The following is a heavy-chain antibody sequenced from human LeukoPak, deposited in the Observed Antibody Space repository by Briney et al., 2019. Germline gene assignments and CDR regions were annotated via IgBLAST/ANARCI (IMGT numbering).Heavy chain of an antibody. D-gene: IGHD7-27*01. CDR3: AKDNNWGSTHY. V-gene: IGHV3-30-3*01. J-gene: IGHJ4*02. CDR1: GFTFNTYA. Sequence: PGGSLRLSCAASGFTFNTYAMHWVRQAPGKGLEWVAVIAYDGNNKYYGDSVRGRFTISRDNSKNTLFLQMNSLRADDTAVYYCAKDNNWGSTHYWGQGVLVTVSS. CDR2: IAYDGNNK.